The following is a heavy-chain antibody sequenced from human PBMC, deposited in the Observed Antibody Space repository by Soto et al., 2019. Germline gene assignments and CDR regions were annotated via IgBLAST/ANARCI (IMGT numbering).Heavy chain of an antibody. CDR3: AREAPETTYYYYGMDV. CDR2: IYYSGST. D-gene: IGHD4-17*01. Sequence: SETLSLTXTVSGGSISSGDYYWSWIRQPPGKGLEWIGYIYYSGSTYYNPSLKSRVTISVDTSKNQFSLKLSSVTAADTAVYYCAREAPETTYYYYGMDVWGQGTTVTVSS. V-gene: IGHV4-30-4*01. CDR1: GGSISSGDYY. J-gene: IGHJ6*02.